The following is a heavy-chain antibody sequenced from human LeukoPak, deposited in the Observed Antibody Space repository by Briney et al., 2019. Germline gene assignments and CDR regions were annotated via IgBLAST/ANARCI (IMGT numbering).Heavy chain of an antibody. D-gene: IGHD2-8*01. J-gene: IGHJ4*02. CDR2: ISSNGGST. Sequence: GGSLRLSCAASGFTFSSYAMHWVRQAPGKGLEYVSAISSNGGSTYYANSVKGRFTISRDNSKNTLYLQMGSLRAEDMAVYNCARAMYSPPSYYFDYWGQGTLVTVSS. CDR1: GFTFSSYA. V-gene: IGHV3-64*01. CDR3: ARAMYSPPSYYFDY.